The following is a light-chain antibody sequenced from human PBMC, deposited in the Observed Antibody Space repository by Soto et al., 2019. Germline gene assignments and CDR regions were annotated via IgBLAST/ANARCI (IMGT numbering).Light chain of an antibody. CDR1: HTITMG. CDR2: DAS. V-gene: IGKV1-5*01. J-gene: IGKJ1*01. CDR3: QQYNSYSWM. Sequence: DIQRAQAPSTLSASVGDIVTITCRAGHTITMGVAWYQQKPGKAPKLLIYDASTSDSGVPSRFSASRSGTEFTLTISSLQPDDFATYYCQQYNSYSWMFGQGTKV.